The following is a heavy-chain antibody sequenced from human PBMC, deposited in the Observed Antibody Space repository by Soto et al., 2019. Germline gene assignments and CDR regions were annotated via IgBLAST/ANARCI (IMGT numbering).Heavy chain of an antibody. CDR1: GFTFSSYA. V-gene: IGHV3-23*01. CDR2: ISGNDGTT. Sequence: GGSLRLSCAASGFTFSSYAMNWVRQAPGKGLVWVSGISGNDGTTKYADSVKGRFSISKDNAKNTLNLQMNNLRADDTAVYYCVRVLKSIGWDNDVFDIWGQGTMVTVSS. D-gene: IGHD6-19*01. J-gene: IGHJ3*02. CDR3: VRVLKSIGWDNDVFDI.